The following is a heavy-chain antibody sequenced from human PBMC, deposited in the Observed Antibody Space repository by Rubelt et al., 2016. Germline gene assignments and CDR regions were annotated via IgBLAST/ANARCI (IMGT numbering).Heavy chain of an antibody. V-gene: IGHV1-18*01. Sequence: QVQLVQSGAEVKKPGASVKVSCKASGYTFTSYGISWVRQAPGQGLEWMGWISAYNGNTNYAQKLQGRVTMTTDTSTSTVYMELRSLGSDETAVYYCARDGVFSSGWYYFDYWGQGTLVTVSS. J-gene: IGHJ4*02. CDR2: ISAYNGNT. CDR1: GYTFTSYG. D-gene: IGHD6-19*01. CDR3: ARDGVFSSGWYYFDY.